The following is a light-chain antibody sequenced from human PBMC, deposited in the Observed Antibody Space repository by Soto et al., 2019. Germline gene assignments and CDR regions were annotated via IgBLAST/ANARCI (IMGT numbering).Light chain of an antibody. V-gene: IGKV1-39*01. CDR3: QQSRSTPYT. CDR2: AAS. CDR1: QRYSNY. J-gene: IGKJ2*01. Sequence: DIPMTQSPASLSTPVGDSGLITCRERQRYSNYLNWYQQKPGKAPQILIYAASSMPSGVPSRFRGSGSGTEFTLTISGLQPEDFATYYCQQSRSTPYTFGQGTRLEIK.